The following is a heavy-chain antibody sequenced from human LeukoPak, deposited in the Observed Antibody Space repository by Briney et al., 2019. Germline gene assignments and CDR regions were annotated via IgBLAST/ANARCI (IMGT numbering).Heavy chain of an antibody. V-gene: IGHV3-30*18. CDR1: GFTFSSYG. CDR2: ISYDGSNK. Sequence: GGSLRLSCPASGFTFSSYGMHWVRQAPGKGLEWVAVISYDGSNKYYTDSVKGRFTISRDNSKNTLYLQMNSLRAEDTAVYYCAKDGTGYSGYDFDYWGQGTLVTVSS. CDR3: AKDGTGYSGYDFDY. J-gene: IGHJ4*02. D-gene: IGHD5-12*01.